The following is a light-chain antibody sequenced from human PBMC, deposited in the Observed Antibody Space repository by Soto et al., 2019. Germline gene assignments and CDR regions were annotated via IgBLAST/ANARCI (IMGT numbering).Light chain of an antibody. CDR1: QSVSSNY. V-gene: IGKV3-20*01. CDR3: QQYGGSPRVT. J-gene: IGKJ4*01. CDR2: SAS. Sequence: EIVLTQSPGTLSLSPGERVTLSCRASQSVSSNYLAWYQQKPGQAPRLLIYSASSRATGIPDRFSGSGSGTDFPLTINRLEPEDFAVYYCQQYGGSPRVTFGGGTKFEIK.